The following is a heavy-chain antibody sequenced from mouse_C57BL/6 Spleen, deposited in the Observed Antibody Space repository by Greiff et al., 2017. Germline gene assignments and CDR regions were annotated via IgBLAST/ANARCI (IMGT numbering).Heavy chain of an antibody. Sequence: EVQLQQSGPELVKPGASVKISCKASGYSFTDYNMNWVKQSNGKSLEWIGVINPNYGTTSYNQKFKGKATLTVDHSSSTAYMQLNSLTSEDSAVYYCERGATVSWYFDVWGTGTTVTVSS. CDR1: GYSFTDYN. D-gene: IGHD1-1*01. CDR2: INPNYGTT. J-gene: IGHJ1*03. V-gene: IGHV1-39*01. CDR3: ERGATVSWYFDV.